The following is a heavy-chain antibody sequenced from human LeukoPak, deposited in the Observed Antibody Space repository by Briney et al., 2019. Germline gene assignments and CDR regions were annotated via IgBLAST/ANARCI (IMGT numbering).Heavy chain of an antibody. CDR1: GGTFSSYA. CDR2: IIPIFGTA. J-gene: IGHJ4*02. D-gene: IGHD2-2*01. CDR3: ARGSYRGVPAASSFDY. V-gene: IGHV1-69*05. Sequence: GASVKVSCKASGGTFSSYAISWVRQAPGQGLEWMGGIIPIFGTANYAQKFQGRVTITTDESTSTAYMELSSLRSEDTAVYYCARGSYRGVPAASSFDYWGQGTLVTVSS.